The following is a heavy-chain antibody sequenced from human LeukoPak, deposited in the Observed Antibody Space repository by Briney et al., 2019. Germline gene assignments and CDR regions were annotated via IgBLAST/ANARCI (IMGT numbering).Heavy chain of an antibody. V-gene: IGHV4-39*01. J-gene: IGHJ4*02. CDR3: AIPHKVDTAMGPKGY. CDR1: GGSISSSSYY. CDR2: IYYSGST. D-gene: IGHD5-18*01. Sequence: SETLSLTCTVSGGSISSSSYYWGWIRQPPGKGLEWIGSIYYSGSTYYNPSLKSRVTISVDTSKNQFSLKLSSVTAADTAVYYCAIPHKVDTAMGPKGYWGQGTLVTVSS.